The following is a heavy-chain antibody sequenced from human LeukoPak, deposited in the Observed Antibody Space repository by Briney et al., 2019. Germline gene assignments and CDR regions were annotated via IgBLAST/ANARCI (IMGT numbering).Heavy chain of an antibody. Sequence: SGGSLRLSCAASGFTFSSYALNWVRQAPGKGLEWVTVISYDGNNKEYADPVKGRFTISRDNSKNMLYLQMNSLRAEDTAVYYCARANYYDSSGYYSDYWGQGTLVTVSS. CDR3: ARANYYDSSGYYSDY. CDR1: GFTFSSYA. J-gene: IGHJ4*02. D-gene: IGHD3-22*01. V-gene: IGHV3-30*14. CDR2: ISYDGNNK.